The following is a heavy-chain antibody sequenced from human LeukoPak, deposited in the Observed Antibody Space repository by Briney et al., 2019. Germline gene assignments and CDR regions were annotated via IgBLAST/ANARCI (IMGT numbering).Heavy chain of an antibody. J-gene: IGHJ6*03. CDR2: INPNSGGT. CDR3: ARVPYYSGYDSTPSDGYMDV. CDR1: GYTFTGYY. V-gene: IGHV1-2*02. Sequence: GASVSVSCKASGYTFTGYYMHWVRQAPGQGLEWMGWINPNSGGTNYAQTSQGRVTMTRATSISTAHMELSRLRSDDTAVYYCARVPYYSGYDSTPSDGYMDVWGKGTTVTVSS. D-gene: IGHD5-12*01.